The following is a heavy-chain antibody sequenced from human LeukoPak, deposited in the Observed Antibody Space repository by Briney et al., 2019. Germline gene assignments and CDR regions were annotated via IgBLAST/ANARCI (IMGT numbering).Heavy chain of an antibody. D-gene: IGHD6-13*01. V-gene: IGHV3-7*01. CDR3: ARDSAGNDY. CDR2: IKQDGSEK. J-gene: IGHJ4*02. CDR1: GFTFSPYW. Sequence: GGSLRLSCVASGFTFSPYWMSWVRQAPGKGLEWVANIKQDGSEKYYVDSVKGRFTISRDNAKNSLYLQMNSLRAEDTAMYYCARDSAGNDYWGQGTLVTVSS.